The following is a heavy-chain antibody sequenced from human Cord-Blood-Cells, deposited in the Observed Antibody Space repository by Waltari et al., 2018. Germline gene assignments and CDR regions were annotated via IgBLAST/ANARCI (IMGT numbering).Heavy chain of an antibody. CDR3: AMVTIFGVVDY. CDR1: GGSISSYY. V-gene: IGHV4-59*01. Sequence: QVQLQESGPGLVKPSETLSLTCTVSGGSISSYYWSWIRQPPGKGLEWIGYIYYSGSTNYNPSLKSRVTISVDTSKNQFSLKLSSVTAADTAVYYCAMVTIFGVVDYWGQGTLVTVSS. D-gene: IGHD3-3*01. J-gene: IGHJ4*02. CDR2: IYYSGST.